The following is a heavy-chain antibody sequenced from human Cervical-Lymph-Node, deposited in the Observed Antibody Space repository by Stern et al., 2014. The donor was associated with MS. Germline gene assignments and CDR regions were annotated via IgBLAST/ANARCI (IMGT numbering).Heavy chain of an antibody. CDR1: GYRFTNNW. CDR2: IYPGDSET. V-gene: IGHV5-51*03. CDR3: ARRGHGYMGIDY. D-gene: IGHD1-1*01. Sequence: QLVQSGAEVRKPGESLRISCEVSGYRFTNNWIGWVRQVPGKGLEWMGIIYPGDSETRYSPSFQGQVTLLVDKDTNITFLQWSSQKASDTAIYYCARRGHGYMGIDYWGQGTLVTVSS. J-gene: IGHJ4*02.